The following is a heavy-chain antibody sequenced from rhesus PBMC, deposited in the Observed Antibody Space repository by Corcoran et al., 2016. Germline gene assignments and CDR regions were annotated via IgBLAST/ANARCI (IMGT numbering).Heavy chain of an antibody. V-gene: IGHV1-70*01. CDR2: IHPGYGST. Sequence: QEQLVQSGAEVKKPGASVKVSCKAYGYIFTSYGISWLRQAPGQGFGWMGGIHPGYGSTSYAPKFHGGVTITADMSTSTVYMELSSLRSEDMAVYYCAAEFSSGWSWGQGVLVAVSS. CDR3: AAEFSSGWS. J-gene: IGHJ4*01. D-gene: IGHD6S26*01. CDR1: GYIFTSYG.